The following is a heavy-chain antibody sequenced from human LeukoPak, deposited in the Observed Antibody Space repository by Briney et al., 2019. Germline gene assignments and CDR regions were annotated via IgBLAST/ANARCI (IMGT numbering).Heavy chain of an antibody. CDR3: ARRAFLCSGGSCYGRFFDY. Sequence: GRSLRLSCAASGFTFSSYAMRWVRQAPGKGLEGVAVISYDGSNKYYADSVKGRFTISRDNSKNTLYLQMNSLRAEDTAVYYCARRAFLCSGGSCYGRFFDYWGQGTLVTVSS. J-gene: IGHJ4*02. CDR2: ISYDGSNK. V-gene: IGHV3-30*04. D-gene: IGHD2-15*01. CDR1: GFTFSSYA.